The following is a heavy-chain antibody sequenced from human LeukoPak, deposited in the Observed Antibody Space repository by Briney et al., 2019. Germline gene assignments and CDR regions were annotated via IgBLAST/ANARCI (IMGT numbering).Heavy chain of an antibody. Sequence: SETLSLTCTVSGGSISSYYWSWIRQPPGKGLEWIGEINHSGSTNYNPSLKSRVTISVDTSKNQFSLKLSSVTAADTAVYYCARGDPTSAVAGTMNWFDPWGQGTLVTVSS. J-gene: IGHJ5*02. CDR3: ARGDPTSAVAGTMNWFDP. CDR2: INHSGST. D-gene: IGHD6-19*01. V-gene: IGHV4-34*01. CDR1: GGSISSYY.